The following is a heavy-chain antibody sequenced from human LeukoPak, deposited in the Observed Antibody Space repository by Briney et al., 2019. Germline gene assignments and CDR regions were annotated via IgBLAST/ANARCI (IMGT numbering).Heavy chain of an antibody. J-gene: IGHJ3*02. Sequence: PSETLSLTCSVSGDSISYFYWSWIRQAAGKGLEWIGRIYTSGTTNSNPSLKSRVTISVDTSKNQFSLKLSSVTAADTAVYYCAREYYDSNKAPALDIWGQGTMVTVSS. CDR2: IYTSGTT. V-gene: IGHV4-4*07. CDR1: GDSISYFY. CDR3: AREYYDSNKAPALDI. D-gene: IGHD3-22*01.